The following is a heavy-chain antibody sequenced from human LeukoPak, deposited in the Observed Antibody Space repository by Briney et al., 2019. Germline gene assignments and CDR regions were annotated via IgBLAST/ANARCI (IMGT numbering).Heavy chain of an antibody. J-gene: IGHJ3*02. CDR1: GGSISSSSYY. CDR2: IYYSGST. D-gene: IGHD3-10*01. V-gene: IGHV4-39*01. Sequence: SETLSLTCTVSGGSISSSSYYWGWIRQPPGKGLEWIGSIYYSGSTYYNPSLKSRVTISVDTSKNQFSLKLSSVTAADTAVYYCARRITMVRGVIKGAFDIWGQGTMVTVS. CDR3: ARRITMVRGVIKGAFDI.